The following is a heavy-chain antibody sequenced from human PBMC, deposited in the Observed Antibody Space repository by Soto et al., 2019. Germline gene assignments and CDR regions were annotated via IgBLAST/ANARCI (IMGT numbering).Heavy chain of an antibody. J-gene: IGHJ6*02. D-gene: IGHD6-13*01. CDR1: GFTFSSYA. Sequence: GGSLRLSCAASGFTFSSYAMHWVRQAPGKGLEWVAVISYDGSNKYYADSVKGRFTISRDNSKNTLYLQMNSLRAEDTAVYYCARDRPSSWYLIFPQAQYYYGMDVWGQGTTVTVSS. CDR3: ARDRPSSWYLIFPQAQYYYGMDV. V-gene: IGHV3-30-3*01. CDR2: ISYDGSNK.